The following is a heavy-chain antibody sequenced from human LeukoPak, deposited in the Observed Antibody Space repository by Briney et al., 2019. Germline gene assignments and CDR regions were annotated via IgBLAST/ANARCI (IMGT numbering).Heavy chain of an antibody. CDR3: ARDDDSSGYSIAH. D-gene: IGHD3-22*01. CDR1: GFTVSSNY. V-gene: IGHV3-53*01. Sequence: PGGSLRLSCAASGFTVSSNYMSWVRQAPGKGLEWVSVIYSAGNTYYADSVKGRFTISRDNSESTLYLQMNSLRAEDTAVYYRARDDDSSGYSIAHWGQGTLVTVSS. CDR2: IYSAGNT. J-gene: IGHJ4*02.